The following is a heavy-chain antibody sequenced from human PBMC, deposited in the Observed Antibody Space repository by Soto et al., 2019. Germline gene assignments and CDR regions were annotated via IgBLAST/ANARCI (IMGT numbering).Heavy chain of an antibody. Sequence: SETLSLTCSVSGGSVATGGTYWSWARLLPGKGLQWVGYIYYTGAAYYNPALQSRVTISLDTSEDQFSLKLTSVTAADTAVYFCASGTFYPRSYNFRGQGRQLTFSS. D-gene: IGHD1-20*01. CDR1: GGSVATGGTY. CDR2: IYYTGAA. V-gene: IGHV4-31*03. CDR3: ASGTFYPRSYNF. J-gene: IGHJ4*02.